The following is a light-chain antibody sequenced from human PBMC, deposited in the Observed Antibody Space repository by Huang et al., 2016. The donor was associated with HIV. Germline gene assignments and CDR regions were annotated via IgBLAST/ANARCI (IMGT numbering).Light chain of an antibody. CDR3: HQYGTSPYT. CDR2: AAA. CDR1: QSLSHSF. Sequence: EVLLTQSPGTLSSSPGERVTVSCRASQSLSHSFVSWYQQRPCHAPRLLIYAAATRASGNPDRFSGSWSGTDFTLTINRLEPSDFALYYCHQYGTSPYTFGQGTNLDVK. V-gene: IGKV3-20*01. J-gene: IGKJ2*01.